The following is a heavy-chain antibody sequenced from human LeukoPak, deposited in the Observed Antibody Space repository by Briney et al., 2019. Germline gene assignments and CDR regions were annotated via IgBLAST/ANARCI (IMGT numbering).Heavy chain of an antibody. CDR3: ARGASPTLPGNFDY. Sequence: PSETLSLTCTVSGGSISSYYWSWMRQPAGKALEWIGRIYPSGSTNYNPSLKSRVTMSVDTSQNQFSLKMTSVTAADTAVYYCARGASPTLPGNFDYLGQGTLVTGSS. CDR1: GGSISSYY. CDR2: IYPSGST. J-gene: IGHJ4*02. D-gene: IGHD1-14*01. V-gene: IGHV4-4*07.